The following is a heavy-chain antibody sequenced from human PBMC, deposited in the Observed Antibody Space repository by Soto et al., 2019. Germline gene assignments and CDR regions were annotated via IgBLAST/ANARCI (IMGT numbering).Heavy chain of an antibody. CDR2: IYPGDSDT. D-gene: IGHD3-22*01. Sequence: GESLKISCKGSGYSFTSYWIGWVRQMPGKGLEWMGIIYPGDSDTRYSPSFQGQVTISADKSISTAYLQWSSLEASDTAMYYCARHPGWLRDYYYGMDVWGQGTTVTVSS. V-gene: IGHV5-51*01. J-gene: IGHJ6*02. CDR3: ARHPGWLRDYYYGMDV. CDR1: GYSFTSYW.